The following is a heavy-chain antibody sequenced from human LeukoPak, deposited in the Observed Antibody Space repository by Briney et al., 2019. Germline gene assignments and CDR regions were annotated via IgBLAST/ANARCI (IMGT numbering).Heavy chain of an antibody. Sequence: GGSLRLSCPVSEFTFRDYPINWVRQAPGKGLEWLGFIRKKAYGGTTEYAASVTGKFTISRDDSKSIAYLQMNSLETEDTAVYFCTRLSDPWAGLEYWGQGTLVTVSS. CDR2: IRKKAYGGTT. J-gene: IGHJ4*02. CDR1: EFTFRDYP. D-gene: IGHD3-10*01. CDR3: TRLSDPWAGLEY. V-gene: IGHV3-49*04.